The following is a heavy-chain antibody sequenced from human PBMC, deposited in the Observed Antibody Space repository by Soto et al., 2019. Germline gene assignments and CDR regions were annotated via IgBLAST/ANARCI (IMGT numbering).Heavy chain of an antibody. CDR3: ATSPETYFYDTSGYHALNS. CDR2: ISSDGRNK. D-gene: IGHD3-22*01. J-gene: IGHJ4*02. Sequence: QVQLVESGGGVVQPGGSLRLSCAASGFTFSSYVLHWVRQAPGKGLEWVALISSDGRNKYFAESVKGRFTIARDNSRNTLHLQLNSLKHDDTGVYYCATSPETYFYDTSGYHALNSWGQGTLLTVSS. V-gene: IGHV3-30*01. CDR1: GFTFSSYV.